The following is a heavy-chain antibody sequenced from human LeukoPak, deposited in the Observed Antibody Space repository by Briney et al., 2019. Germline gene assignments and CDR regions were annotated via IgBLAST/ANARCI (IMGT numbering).Heavy chain of an antibody. CDR3: ASERPSSSWYDF. CDR1: GFIFSDYS. D-gene: IGHD6-13*01. V-gene: IGHV3-21*01. J-gene: IGHJ5*01. Sequence: GGSLRLSCAASGFIFSDYSMSWVRQAPGKGLQWVSSISASSNYIYYADSVKGRFTISRDNAKNSLYLQMNSLRAEDTAVYYCASERPSSSWYDFWGQGTLVTVSS. CDR2: ISASSNYI.